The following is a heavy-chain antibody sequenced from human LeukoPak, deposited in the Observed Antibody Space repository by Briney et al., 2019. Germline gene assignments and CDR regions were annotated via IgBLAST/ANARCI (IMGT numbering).Heavy chain of an antibody. CDR2: ISAYNGNT. CDR1: GYTFTSYG. D-gene: IGHD3-22*01. CDR3: ARDPHYYDSSGYYELWN. V-gene: IGHV1-18*01. J-gene: IGHJ4*02. Sequence: ASVKVSCKASGYTFTSYGISWVRQAPGQGLEWMGWISAYNGNTNYAQKLQGRVTMTTDTSTSTAYGELRSLRSDDTAVYYCARDPHYYDSSGYYELWNWGQGTLVTVSS.